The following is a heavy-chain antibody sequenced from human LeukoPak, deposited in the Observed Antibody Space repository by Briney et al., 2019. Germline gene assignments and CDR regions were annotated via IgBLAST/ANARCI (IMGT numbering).Heavy chain of an antibody. V-gene: IGHV4-4*02. Sequence: PSETLSLTCAVSGDSISSSKWWSWVRQAPGKGLEWFGEIHHGGSTNYNPSLKSRVTISVDKSKNQFSLKMSSVTAAGTAVYYCARSRDTTNYYGMDVWGQGTTVTVSS. CDR1: GDSISSSKW. J-gene: IGHJ6*02. CDR3: ARSRDTTNYYGMDV. CDR2: IHHGGST. D-gene: IGHD1-26*01.